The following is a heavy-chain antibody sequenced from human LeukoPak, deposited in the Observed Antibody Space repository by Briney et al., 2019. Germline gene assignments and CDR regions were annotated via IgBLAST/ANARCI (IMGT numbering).Heavy chain of an antibody. CDR1: GGSISSGDYY. V-gene: IGHV4-30-4*08. Sequence: SQTLSLTCTVSGGSISSGDYYRSWIRQPPGKGLEWIGYIYYSGSTYYNPSLKSRVTISVDTSKNQFSLKLSSVTAADTTVYYCARDVTYYDFWSGYSWFDPWGQGTLVTVSS. D-gene: IGHD3-3*01. CDR2: IYYSGST. J-gene: IGHJ5*02. CDR3: ARDVTYYDFWSGYSWFDP.